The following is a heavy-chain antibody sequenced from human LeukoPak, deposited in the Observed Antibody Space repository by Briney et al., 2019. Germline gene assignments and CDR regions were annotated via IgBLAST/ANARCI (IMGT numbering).Heavy chain of an antibody. J-gene: IGHJ3*02. CDR3: AREDTGVAFDI. CDR1: RFSFSSYE. CDR2: ISGGGIK. V-gene: IGHV3-48*03. D-gene: IGHD2-8*01. Sequence: GGSLRLSCAASRFSFSSYEMNWVRQAPGKGLEWVSYISGGGIKNYAASVKGRFTISRDNAKNSLYLQMNSLRVDDTAVYYCAREDTGVAFDIWGQGTTVTV.